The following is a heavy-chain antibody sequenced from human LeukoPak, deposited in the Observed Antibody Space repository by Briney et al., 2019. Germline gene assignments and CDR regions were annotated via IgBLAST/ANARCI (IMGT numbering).Heavy chain of an antibody. D-gene: IGHD4-17*01. CDR1: GFTFSSYS. V-gene: IGHV3-48*01. J-gene: IGHJ4*02. CDR3: AREAYGDFDY. CDR2: ISSSSSPI. Sequence: GGPLRLSCAASGFTFSSYSMNWVRQAPGKGLEWVSYISSSSSPIYFADSVKGRFTISRDNAKNSLYLQMNSLRAEDTAVYYCAREAYGDFDYWGQGTLVTVSS.